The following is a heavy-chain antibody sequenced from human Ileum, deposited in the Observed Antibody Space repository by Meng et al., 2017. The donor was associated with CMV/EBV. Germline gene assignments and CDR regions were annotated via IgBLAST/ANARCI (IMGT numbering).Heavy chain of an antibody. CDR1: GDSVSSNSAA. D-gene: IGHD2/OR15-2a*01. V-gene: IGHV6-1*01. J-gene: IGHJ4*02. Sequence: LRLSGAISGDSVSSNSAAWNWIRQSPSRGLEWLGRTYYRSKWYNDYAVSVKSRITINPDTSKSQFSLQLDSVTPEDTAVYYCEERGILDYWGQGTPVTVSS. CDR3: EERGILDY. CDR2: TYYRSKWYN.